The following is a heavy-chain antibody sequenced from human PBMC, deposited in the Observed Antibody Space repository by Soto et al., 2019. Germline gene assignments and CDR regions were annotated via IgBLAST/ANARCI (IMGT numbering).Heavy chain of an antibody. D-gene: IGHD3-3*01. CDR3: ARAAYYDFWSGYPASYYYGMDV. V-gene: IGHV4-34*01. CDR1: ARSFSGYY. Sequence: PSETLSLTCAVYARSFSGYYWSWIRPPPGKGLEWIGEINHSGSTNYNPSLKSRVTISVDTSKNQCSLKLSSVTAADTAVYYCARAAYYDFWSGYPASYYYGMDVWGQGTTVTVSS. CDR2: INHSGST. J-gene: IGHJ6*02.